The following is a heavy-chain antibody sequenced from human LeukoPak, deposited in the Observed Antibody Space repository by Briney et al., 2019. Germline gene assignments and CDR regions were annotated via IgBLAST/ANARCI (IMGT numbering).Heavy chain of an antibody. CDR2: IYHSGST. V-gene: IGHV4-38-2*02. CDR3: AREASMVRGVKMGLHDY. Sequence: PSETLSLTCTVSGGSISSYYWGWIRQPLGKGLEWIGSIYHSGSTYYNPSLKSRVTISVDTSKNQFSLKLSSVTAADTAVYYCAREASMVRGVKMGLHDYWGQGTLVTVSS. CDR1: GGSISSYY. J-gene: IGHJ4*02. D-gene: IGHD3-10*01.